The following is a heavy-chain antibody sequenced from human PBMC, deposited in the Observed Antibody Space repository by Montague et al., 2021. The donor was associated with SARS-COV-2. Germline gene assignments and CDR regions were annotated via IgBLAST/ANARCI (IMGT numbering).Heavy chain of an antibody. Sequence: SETLSLTCTVSGGSITSSSYYWGWIRQPPGKGLEWIGSIYYSGSTYYNPSLKSRVTTSVDTSKNQFSLKLSSVTAADTAVYYCARLAPDSGSPNGYYYNGMDVWGQGTTVTVSS. D-gene: IGHD1-26*01. CDR3: ARLAPDSGSPNGYYYNGMDV. V-gene: IGHV4-39*01. J-gene: IGHJ6*02. CDR2: IYYSGST. CDR1: GGSITSSSYY.